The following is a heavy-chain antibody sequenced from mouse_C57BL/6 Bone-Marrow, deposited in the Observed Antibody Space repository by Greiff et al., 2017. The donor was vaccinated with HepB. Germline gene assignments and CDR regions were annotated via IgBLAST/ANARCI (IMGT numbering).Heavy chain of an antibody. CDR2: IYPGDGDT. CDR1: GYAFSSSW. CDR3: ARTGDGYYVYFDV. D-gene: IGHD2-3*01. J-gene: IGHJ1*03. V-gene: IGHV1-82*01. Sequence: QVQLQQSGPELVKPGASVKISCKASGYAFSSSWMNWVKRRPGKGLEWIGRIYPGDGDTNYNGKFKGKATLTADKSSSTAYMQLSSLTSEDSAVYFCARTGDGYYVYFDVWGTGTTVTVSS.